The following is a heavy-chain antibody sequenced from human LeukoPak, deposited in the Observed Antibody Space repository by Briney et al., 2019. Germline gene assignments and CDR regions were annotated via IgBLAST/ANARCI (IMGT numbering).Heavy chain of an antibody. J-gene: IGHJ4*02. CDR3: AREAGFGSGSPPADY. D-gene: IGHD3-10*01. CDR1: GYTFTRYG. CDR2: VSAYNGNT. V-gene: IGHV1-18*01. Sequence: ASVKVSCKASGYTFTRYGIGWVRQAPGQGLEWMGWVSAYNGNTNYVQKVQGRVTLTTDTSTSTAYMELRSLRSDDTAVYYCAREAGFGSGSPPADYWGQGTLVTVSS.